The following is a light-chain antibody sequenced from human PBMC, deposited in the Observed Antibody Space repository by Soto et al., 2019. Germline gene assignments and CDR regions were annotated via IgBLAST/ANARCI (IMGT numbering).Light chain of an antibody. Sequence: DIQMTQSPSTLSGSVGDRVTITCRASQTISSWLAWYQRKPGKAPKLLIYKASTLKSGVPSRFSGSGSGTEFTLTISSLQPDDFATYYCQQYYISSWTFGQGTKVHFK. CDR1: QTISSW. CDR3: QQYYISSWT. CDR2: KAS. V-gene: IGKV1-5*03. J-gene: IGKJ1*01.